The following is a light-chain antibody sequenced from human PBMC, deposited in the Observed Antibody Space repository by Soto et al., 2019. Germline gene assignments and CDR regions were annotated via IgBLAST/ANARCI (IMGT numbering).Light chain of an antibody. V-gene: IGLV2-18*02. CDR1: SSDVGSYNR. CDR3: SSYTTSSTYG. Sequence: QSALTQPPSVSGSPGQSVTISCTGTSSDVGSYNRVSRYQQPPGTAPKLMIYDVSNRPSGIPDRCSGSKSGNAASLTISGLQAEDEADYYCSSYTTSSTYGFGTGTKVTVL. J-gene: IGLJ1*01. CDR2: DVS.